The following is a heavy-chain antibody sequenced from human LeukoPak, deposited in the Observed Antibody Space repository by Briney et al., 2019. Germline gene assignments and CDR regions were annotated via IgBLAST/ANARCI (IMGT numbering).Heavy chain of an antibody. CDR1: GYTFTGYY. Sequence: GASVKVSCKASGYTFTGYYMHWVRQAPGQGLERMGWINPINGATNHAQRFQGRVTMTRDTSSSTAYMELTGLTPDDTAVYSCARGGSTAGGFLVYWGQGTLVTVSS. CDR2: INPINGAT. V-gene: IGHV1-2*02. CDR3: ARGGSTAGGFLVY. D-gene: IGHD3-3*01. J-gene: IGHJ4*02.